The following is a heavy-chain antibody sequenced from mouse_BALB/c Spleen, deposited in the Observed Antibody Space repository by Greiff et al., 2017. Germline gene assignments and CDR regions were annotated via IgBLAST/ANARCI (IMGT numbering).Heavy chain of an antibody. J-gene: IGHJ4*01. CDR2: IYPGNSDT. D-gene: IGHD1-1*01. Sequence: EVQLQQSGTVLARPGASVKMSCKASGYTFTSYWMHRVKQRPGQGLEWIGAIYPGNSDTSYNQKFKGKAKLTAVTSTSTAYMELSSLTNEDSAVYYCTTTVYYAMDYWGQGTSVTVSS. V-gene: IGHV1-5*01. CDR3: TTTVYYAMDY. CDR1: GYTFTSYW.